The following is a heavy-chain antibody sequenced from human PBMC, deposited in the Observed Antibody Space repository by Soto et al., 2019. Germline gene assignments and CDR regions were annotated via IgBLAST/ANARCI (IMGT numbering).Heavy chain of an antibody. V-gene: IGHV1-2*04. CDR2: INPNSGGT. D-gene: IGHD1-26*01. J-gene: IGHJ5*02. CDR1: GYTFTGYY. CDR3: ARGKWELPWFDP. Sequence: ASVKVSCKVSGYTFTGYYMHWVRQAPGQGLEWMGWINPNSGGTNYAQKFQGWVTMTRDTSISTAYMELSRLRSDDTAVYYCARGKWELPWFDPWGQGTLVTVSS.